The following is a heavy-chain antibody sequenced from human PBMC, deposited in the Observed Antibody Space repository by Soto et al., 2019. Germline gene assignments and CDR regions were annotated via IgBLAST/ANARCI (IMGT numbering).Heavy chain of an antibody. CDR2: IWYDGSNK. CDR3: AREMEGYCSGGSCPSGAFDI. D-gene: IGHD2-15*01. V-gene: IGHV3-33*01. Sequence: GGSLRLSCAASGFTFSSYGMHWVRQAPGKGLEWVAVIWYDGSNKYYADSVKGRFTISRDNSKNTLYLQMSSLRAEDTAVYYCAREMEGYCSGGSCPSGAFDIWGQGTMVTVSS. CDR1: GFTFSSYG. J-gene: IGHJ3*02.